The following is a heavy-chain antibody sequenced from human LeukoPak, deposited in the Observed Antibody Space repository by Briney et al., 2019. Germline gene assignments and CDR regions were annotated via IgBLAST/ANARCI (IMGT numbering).Heavy chain of an antibody. V-gene: IGHV4-4*09. CDR2: ISASGNT. D-gene: IGHD1-26*01. Sequence: SETLSLTCTVSGASIPSSYYWSWIRQPPGKGLECIGYISASGNTNYNPSLKSRVTISVDTSKSQFSLNLRSVTAADTAIYYCARLTGGGSYWGYFDYWGQGNLVTVSS. CDR1: GASIPSSYY. CDR3: ARLTGGGSYWGYFDY. J-gene: IGHJ4*02.